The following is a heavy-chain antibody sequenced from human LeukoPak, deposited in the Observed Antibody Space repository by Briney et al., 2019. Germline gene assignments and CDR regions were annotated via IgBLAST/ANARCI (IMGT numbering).Heavy chain of an antibody. CDR3: ARRPTSDAFDI. CDR2: IYYSGST. Sequence: PSETLSLTCTVSGGSIGSYYWSWIRQPPGKGLEWIGYIYYSGSTNYNPSLKSRVTISVDTSKNQFSLKLSSVTAADTAVYYCARRPTSDAFDIWGQGTMVTVSS. J-gene: IGHJ3*02. V-gene: IGHV4-59*08. CDR1: GGSIGSYY. D-gene: IGHD1-1*01.